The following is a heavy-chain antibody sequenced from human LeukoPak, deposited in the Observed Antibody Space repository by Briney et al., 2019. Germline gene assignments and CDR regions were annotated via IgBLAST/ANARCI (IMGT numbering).Heavy chain of an antibody. Sequence: GGSLRLSCAASGFTFINSWMSWVRQAPGKGLEWVSAISGSGGSTYYADSVKGRFTISRDNSKNTPYLQMNSLRAEDTAVYYCAKDLSGTVTYFDYWGQGTLVTVSS. J-gene: IGHJ4*02. CDR2: ISGSGGST. D-gene: IGHD4-17*01. CDR1: GFTFINSW. CDR3: AKDLSGTVTYFDY. V-gene: IGHV3-23*01.